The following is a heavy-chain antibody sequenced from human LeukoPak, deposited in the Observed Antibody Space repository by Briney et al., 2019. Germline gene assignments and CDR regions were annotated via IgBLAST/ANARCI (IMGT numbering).Heavy chain of an antibody. V-gene: IGHV3-48*02. CDR2: ISSSSTI. D-gene: IGHD4-23*01. CDR3: ARIRWSTLDY. CDR1: GFTFSSYS. J-gene: IGHJ4*02. Sequence: GGSLRLSCAASGFTFSSYSMNWVRQAPGKGLEWVSYISSSSTIYYADSVKGRFTISRDNAKNSLYLQMNSLRDEDTAVYYCARIRWSTLDYWGQGTLVTVSS.